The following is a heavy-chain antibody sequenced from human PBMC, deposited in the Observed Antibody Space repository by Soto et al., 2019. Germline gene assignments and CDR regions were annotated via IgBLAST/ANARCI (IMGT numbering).Heavy chain of an antibody. CDR3: ARDNSGFDAFDI. CDR1: EVTSCSYG. J-gene: IGHJ3*02. CDR2: IWYDGSNK. V-gene: IGHV3-33*01. Sequence: RLSCRAAEVTSCSYGMHWVSKAPGRGLEWVAVIWYDGSNKYYADSVKGRFTIYRDNSKNTLYLQMNSLRAEDTAVYYCARDNSGFDAFDIWGQGTRVTVSS. D-gene: IGHD6-19*01.